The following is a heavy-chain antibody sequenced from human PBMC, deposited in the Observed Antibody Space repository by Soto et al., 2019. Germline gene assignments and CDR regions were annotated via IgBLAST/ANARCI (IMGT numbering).Heavy chain of an antibody. CDR3: AKDFTAYLSSWFHL. D-gene: IGHD6-13*01. Sequence: PGGSLRLSCAASEFTFSSNAMHWVRQAPGKGLEWVSGITGSGSTTFYADSVKGRFTISRDNSKNTLYLHMSSLRAEDTATYYCAKDFTAYLSSWFHLWGQGTPVTVSS. CDR2: ITGSGSTT. V-gene: IGHV3-23*01. J-gene: IGHJ5*02. CDR1: EFTFSSNA.